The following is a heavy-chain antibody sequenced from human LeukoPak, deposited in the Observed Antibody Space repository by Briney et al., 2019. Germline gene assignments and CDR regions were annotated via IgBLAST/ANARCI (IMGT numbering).Heavy chain of an antibody. CDR1: GFSFSNYW. J-gene: IGHJ4*02. CDR2: ISPDGSTT. D-gene: IGHD3-16*01. Sequence: QSGGSLRLSCAGSGFSFSNYWMHLVRQVPGKGLVWVSRISPDGSTTLYADSVKGRFTISRDNAKNTLYLQMNTLRAEDTAVYYCARVNVCPRCHFDYWGQGTLVTVSS. V-gene: IGHV3-74*01. CDR3: ARVNVCPRCHFDY.